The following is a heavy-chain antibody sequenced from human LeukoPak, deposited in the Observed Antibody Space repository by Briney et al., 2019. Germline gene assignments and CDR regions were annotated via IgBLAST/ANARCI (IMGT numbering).Heavy chain of an antibody. CDR3: ARDVSPPVITTVDY. CDR1: GFTFRSYA. Sequence: PGGSLRLSCAASGFTFRSYALHWLRQAPGKGLEWVAVISYDGSNKYYAASVKGRFSISRDTSKNTLYLQMNSLRADDTAVYYCARDVSPPVITTVDYWGQGTLVTVSS. D-gene: IGHD3-22*01. CDR2: ISYDGSNK. V-gene: IGHV3-30*01. J-gene: IGHJ4*02.